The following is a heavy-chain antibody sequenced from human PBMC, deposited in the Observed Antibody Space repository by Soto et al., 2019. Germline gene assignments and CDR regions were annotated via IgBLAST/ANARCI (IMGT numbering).Heavy chain of an antibody. V-gene: IGHV1-8*01. CDR1: GYTFTSYD. CDR3: ARRYDSSAYYYYGMDV. CDR2: MNPNSGNT. D-gene: IGHD3-22*01. Sequence: QVQLVQSGAEVKKPGASVKVSCKASGYTFTSYDINWVRQATGQGLEWMGWMNPNSGNTGYAQKFQGRVTMTRNTSISTAYMELSSLRSEDTAMYYCARRYDSSAYYYYGMDVWGQGTTVTVSS. J-gene: IGHJ6*02.